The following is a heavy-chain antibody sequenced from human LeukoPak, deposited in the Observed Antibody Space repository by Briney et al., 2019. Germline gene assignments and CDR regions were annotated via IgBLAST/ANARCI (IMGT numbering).Heavy chain of an antibody. CDR1: GLTFSNAW. D-gene: IGHD2/OR15-2a*01. J-gene: IGHJ6*02. Sequence: GGSLRLSCVASGLTFSNAWMSWARQAPGKGLEWVGRIKTKTDGGTTDYAAPVKGRITISRDDSKNTVYLQMNSLKTEDTAVYYCTTDSFSGVWGQGTTVTVSS. CDR3: TTDSFSGV. CDR2: IKTKTDGGTT. V-gene: IGHV3-15*01.